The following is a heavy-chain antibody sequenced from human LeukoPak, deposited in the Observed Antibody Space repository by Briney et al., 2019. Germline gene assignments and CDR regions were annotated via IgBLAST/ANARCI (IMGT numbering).Heavy chain of an antibody. CDR2: ISWNSGNI. Sequence: GRSLRLSCAASGFSFDDYAMHWVRQVPGKGLEWVSGISWNSGNIVYADSVKGRFTISRDNAKNALYLQMISLRPEDMALYYCAKADCSSTICSFDYWGQGSLITVSS. CDR1: GFSFDDYA. D-gene: IGHD2-2*01. V-gene: IGHV3-9*03. J-gene: IGHJ4*02. CDR3: AKADCSSTICSFDY.